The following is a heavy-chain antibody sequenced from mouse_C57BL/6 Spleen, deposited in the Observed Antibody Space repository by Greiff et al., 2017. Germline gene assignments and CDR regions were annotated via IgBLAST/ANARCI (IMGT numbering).Heavy chain of an antibody. CDR2: IRNKANNHAT. CDR3: TRGRFLYYFDY. J-gene: IGHJ2*01. CDR1: GFTFSDAW. Sequence: EVKLVESGGGLVQPGGSMKLSCAASGFTFSDAWMDWVRQSPEKGLEWVAEIRNKANNHATYYAESVKGRFTISRDDSKSSVYLQMNSLRAEDTGIYYCTRGRFLYYFDYWGQGTTLTVSS. V-gene: IGHV6-6*01.